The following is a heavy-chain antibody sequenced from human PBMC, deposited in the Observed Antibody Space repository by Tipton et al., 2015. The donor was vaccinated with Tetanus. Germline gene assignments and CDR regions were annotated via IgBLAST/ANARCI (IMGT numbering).Heavy chain of an antibody. CDR1: GGSISSNY. Sequence: TLSLTCTVSGGSISSNYWSWIRQPPGKGLEWIGYIYYSGSTNYNPSLRSRVTISVDTSKNQFSLKLSSVTAADTAVYYCARIRQVGKPGPFFDYWGQGTLVTVSS. CDR2: IYYSGST. CDR3: ARIRQVGKPGPFFDY. D-gene: IGHD7-27*01. J-gene: IGHJ4*02. V-gene: IGHV4-59*01.